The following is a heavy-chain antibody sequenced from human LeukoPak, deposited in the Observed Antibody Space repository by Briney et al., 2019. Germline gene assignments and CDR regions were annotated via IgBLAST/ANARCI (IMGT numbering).Heavy chain of an antibody. Sequence: PGGSLRLSCAASGFTFSSYAMHWVRQAPSKGLEWVAVISYDGSNKYYADSVKGRFTISRDNSKNTLYLQMNSLRAEDTAVYYCARDPLSTVSYYFDYWGQGTLVTVSS. CDR2: ISYDGSNK. CDR3: ARDPLSTVSYYFDY. V-gene: IGHV3-30*04. J-gene: IGHJ4*02. CDR1: GFTFSSYA.